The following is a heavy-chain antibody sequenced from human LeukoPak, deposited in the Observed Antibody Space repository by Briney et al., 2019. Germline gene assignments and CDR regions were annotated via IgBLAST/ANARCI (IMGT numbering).Heavy chain of an antibody. CDR2: IYQSGST. CDR1: GYSISSGYF. CDR3: ARALGGIAVAGTGGLIDY. D-gene: IGHD6-19*01. Sequence: SETLSLTCSVSGYSISSGYFWGWIRQPPGKGLEWIGSIYQSGSTYYNPSLKSRVTISIDTSKNQFSLKLSSVTAADTAVYYCARALGGIAVAGTGGLIDYWGQGTLVTVSS. V-gene: IGHV4-38-2*02. J-gene: IGHJ4*02.